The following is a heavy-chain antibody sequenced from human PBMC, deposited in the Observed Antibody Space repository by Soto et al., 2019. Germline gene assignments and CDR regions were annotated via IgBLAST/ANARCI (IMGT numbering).Heavy chain of an antibody. J-gene: IGHJ4*02. Sequence: PGGSLRLSCAASGFTCSSYDMSWVRQAPGKGLEWVSTILVGGSTHYPDSVKGRFTISRDNSKNTVFLQMNSLTAGDTAVYYCARDRHSSSSGYFDSWGQGTLVTVSS. V-gene: IGHV3-23*01. CDR1: GFTCSSYD. D-gene: IGHD6-6*01. CDR3: ARDRHSSSSGYFDS. CDR2: ILVGGST.